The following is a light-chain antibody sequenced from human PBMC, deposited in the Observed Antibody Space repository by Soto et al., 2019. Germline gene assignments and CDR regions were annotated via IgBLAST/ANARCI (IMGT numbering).Light chain of an antibody. CDR2: EVS. CDR1: SSEVGSYNR. CDR3: SSYTSSSTYF. J-gene: IGLJ1*01. V-gene: IGLV2-18*02. Sequence: QSVLTQPPSVSGSPGQSVTISCTGTSSEVGSYNRVSWFQQPPGTAPKLLIYEVSNRPSGVPDRISGSRSGNTASLTISGLQAEDEADYYCSSYTSSSTYFFGTGTKVTVL.